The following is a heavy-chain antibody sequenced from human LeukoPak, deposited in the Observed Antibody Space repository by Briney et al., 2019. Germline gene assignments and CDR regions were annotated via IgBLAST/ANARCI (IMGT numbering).Heavy chain of an antibody. CDR1: GYTFTGYY. Sequence: GALVKVSCKASGYTFTGYYMHWVRQAPGQGLEWMGWINPNSGGTNYAQKFQGRVTMTRDTSISTAYMELSRLRSDDTAVYYCARVAQTSSPRAFDIWGQGTMVTVSS. D-gene: IGHD6-13*01. J-gene: IGHJ3*02. CDR3: ARVAQTSSPRAFDI. CDR2: INPNSGGT. V-gene: IGHV1-2*02.